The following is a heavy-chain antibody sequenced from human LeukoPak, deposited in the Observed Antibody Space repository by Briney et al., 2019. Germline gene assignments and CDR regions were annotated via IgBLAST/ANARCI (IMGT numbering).Heavy chain of an antibody. J-gene: IGHJ6*02. D-gene: IGHD2-2*01. CDR1: GFTFSSYA. V-gene: IGHV3-23*01. CDR3: ARVDCSSTSCYLDGMAV. CDR2: ISGSGGST. Sequence: GGSLRLSCAASGFTFSSYAMSWVRQAPGKGLEWVSAISGSGGSTYYADSVKGRFTISRDNSKNTLYLQMNSLRAEDTAVYYCARVDCSSTSCYLDGMAVWGQGTTVTVSS.